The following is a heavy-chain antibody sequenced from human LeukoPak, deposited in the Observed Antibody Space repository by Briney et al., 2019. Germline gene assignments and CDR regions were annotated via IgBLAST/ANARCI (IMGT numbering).Heavy chain of an antibody. CDR1: GFTFSSYS. D-gene: IGHD3-22*01. Sequence: PGGSLRLSCAASGFTFSSYSMNWVRQAPGKGLEWVSSISSSSYIYYADSVRCRFTISRDNAKNSLYLQMNSLRAEDTAVYYCARERNYYDSSGYYNWFDPWGQGTLVTVSS. J-gene: IGHJ5*02. CDR2: ISSSSYI. CDR3: ARERNYYDSSGYYNWFDP. V-gene: IGHV3-21*01.